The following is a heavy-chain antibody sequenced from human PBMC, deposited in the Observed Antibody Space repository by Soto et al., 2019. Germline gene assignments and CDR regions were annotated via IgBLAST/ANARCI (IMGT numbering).Heavy chain of an antibody. V-gene: IGHV1-69*06. CDR1: GGTFSRSA. CDR3: ASRYGSGTLYYDGMDV. Sequence: QGQLVQSGAEGKKPGSSVKVSCKSDGGTFSRSAISWVRQAPGQGLEWMGGIIPIFGTANYAQKLQGRVTITADKSTSTAYMELGSLRSEDTAVYYCASRYGSGTLYYDGMDVWGQGTTVTVSS. CDR2: IIPIFGTA. D-gene: IGHD3-10*01. J-gene: IGHJ6*02.